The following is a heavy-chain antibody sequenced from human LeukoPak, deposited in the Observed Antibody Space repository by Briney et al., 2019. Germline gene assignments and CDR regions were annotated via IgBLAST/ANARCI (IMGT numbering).Heavy chain of an antibody. Sequence: GASVKVSCKASGYTFTGYYMHWVRQAPGQGLGWMGWINPNSGGTNYAQKFQGRVTMTRDTSISTAYMELSRLRSDDTAVYYCATPESGYSSGWFDYWGQGTLVTVSS. J-gene: IGHJ4*02. CDR1: GYTFTGYY. CDR3: ATPESGYSSGWFDY. V-gene: IGHV1-2*02. D-gene: IGHD6-19*01. CDR2: INPNSGGT.